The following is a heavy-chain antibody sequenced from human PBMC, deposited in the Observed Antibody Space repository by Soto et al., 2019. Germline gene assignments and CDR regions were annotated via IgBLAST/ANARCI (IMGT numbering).Heavy chain of an antibody. CDR1: VFSLSTSGMC. D-gene: IGHD5-12*01. CDR3: ARMKEDIVALYYYGMDV. V-gene: IGHV2-70*01. CDR2: IDWDDDK. Sequence: SGPTLVNPTQTLTLTCTFSVFSLSTSGMCVSWIRQPPGKALEWLALIDWDDDKYYSTSLKTRLTISKDTSKNQVVLTMTNMDPVDTATYYCARMKEDIVALYYYGMDVWGQGTTVTVS. J-gene: IGHJ6*02.